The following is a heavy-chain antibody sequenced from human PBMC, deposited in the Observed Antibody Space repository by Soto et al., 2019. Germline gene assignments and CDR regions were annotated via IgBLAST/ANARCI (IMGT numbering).Heavy chain of an antibody. D-gene: IGHD3-10*01. CDR3: ARKVSGSTGRPDLWYFDL. Sequence: EVQLLDSGGGLLKPGGSLRLPWAASGLTFSAYAWTWVRRAPGRGLEWVSAISGGGDATFYADSVKGRFTISRDNSKNTLYLQMNTLRAEDTAVYYCARKVSGSTGRPDLWYFDLWGRGTLVTVSS. CDR2: ISGGGDAT. J-gene: IGHJ2*01. V-gene: IGHV3-23*01. CDR1: GLTFSAYA.